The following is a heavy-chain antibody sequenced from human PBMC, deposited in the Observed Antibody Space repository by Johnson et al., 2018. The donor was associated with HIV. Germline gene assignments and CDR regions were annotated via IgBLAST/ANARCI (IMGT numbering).Heavy chain of an antibody. CDR3: ARDTYYYDSSGYLDAFDI. Sequence: QMQLVESGGGLVKPGGSLRLSCAASGFTFSDYYMSWIRQAPGKGLEWVSYISSSGSTIYYADSVKGRFTISRDNAKNSLYLQMNSLRAEDTAVYYCARDTYYYDSSGYLDAFDIWGQGTTVTVSS. J-gene: IGHJ3*02. CDR2: ISSSGSTI. CDR1: GFTFSDYY. D-gene: IGHD3-22*01. V-gene: IGHV3-11*04.